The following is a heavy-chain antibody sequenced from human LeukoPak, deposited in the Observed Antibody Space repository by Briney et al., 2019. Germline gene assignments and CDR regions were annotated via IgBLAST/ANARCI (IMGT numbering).Heavy chain of an antibody. J-gene: IGHJ4*02. CDR1: GGSISSYY. Sequence: SETLSLTCTVSGGSISSYYWSWIRQPPGKGLEWIGYIYYSGSTNYNPSLKSRDTISIKTSKNHFSLKQRSVTAADTAVYYCARVTGYTIEDYFDYWGQGTLVTVSS. V-gene: IGHV4-59*01. CDR2: IYYSGST. CDR3: ARVTGYTIEDYFDY. D-gene: IGHD3-9*01.